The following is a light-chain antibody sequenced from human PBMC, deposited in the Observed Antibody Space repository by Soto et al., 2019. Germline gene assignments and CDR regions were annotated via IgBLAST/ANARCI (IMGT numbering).Light chain of an antibody. CDR2: DTS. CDR1: QIVLHISNNKNY. CDR3: QQRNSWPWT. J-gene: IGKJ1*01. V-gene: IGKV4-1*01. Sequence: DIVMTQSPDSLAVSLGERATINCKSSQIVLHISNNKNYLGWYQQKPGQAPRLLIYDTSNRATGIPARFSGGGSGTDFTLTISSLEPEDFAVYFCQQRNSWPWTFGQGTKVDIK.